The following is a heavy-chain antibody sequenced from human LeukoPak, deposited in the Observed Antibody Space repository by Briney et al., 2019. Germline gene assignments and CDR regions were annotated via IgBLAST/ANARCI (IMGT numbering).Heavy chain of an antibody. CDR2: ITGSGGTT. CDR1: GFTFSNYD. Sequence: GGSLRLSCAACGFTFSNYDMSWVRQAPGKGLEWVSTITGSGGTTYHADSVKGRFTISRDNSKNTLYLQMNSLRAEDTAIYYCAKRHGSGIKYFEFWGQGTLVTVSS. J-gene: IGHJ4*02. D-gene: IGHD3-10*01. V-gene: IGHV3-23*01. CDR3: AKRHGSGIKYFEF.